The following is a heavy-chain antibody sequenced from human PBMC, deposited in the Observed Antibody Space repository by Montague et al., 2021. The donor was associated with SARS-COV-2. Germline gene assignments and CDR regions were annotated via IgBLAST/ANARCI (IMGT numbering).Heavy chain of an antibody. V-gene: IGHV4-59*01. CDR3: VRDPAPSGSGTFYDE. Sequence: SETLSLTCTVSGDSISNDFWTWVRLPPGQGMEWNGYVYYSRSSSXNPSLTCRVSIAVDTSTNQFSLRLSTVTAADTDIYYCVRDPAPSGSGTFYDEWGQGTLVAVSS. CDR2: VYYSRSS. D-gene: IGHD1-26*01. J-gene: IGHJ4*02. CDR1: GDSISNDF.